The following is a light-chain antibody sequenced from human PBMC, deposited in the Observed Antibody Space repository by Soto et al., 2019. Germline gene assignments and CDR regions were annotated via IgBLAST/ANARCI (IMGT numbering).Light chain of an antibody. CDR2: EVS. V-gene: IGLV2-14*01. CDR1: SSDVGGYNY. Sequence: QSVLTQPASVSGSPGQSITISCTGTSSDVGGYNYVSWYQQHPGKAPKLMIYEVSNRPPGVSNRFSGSKSGNTASLTISGLQAEDEADHYCSSYKSSSTLYVFGTGTKVTVL. J-gene: IGLJ1*01. CDR3: SSYKSSSTLYV.